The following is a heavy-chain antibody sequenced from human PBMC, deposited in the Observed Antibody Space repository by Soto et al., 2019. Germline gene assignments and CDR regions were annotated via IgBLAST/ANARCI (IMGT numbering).Heavy chain of an antibody. CDR1: GFTFSSYW. Sequence: GGSLRLSCVASGFTFSSYWMSWVRQAPGKGLEWVANIKEDGSEKYYVDSLKGRFTISRDNAKNSPYLQMNSLRAEDTAVYYCARYLYGDYYYGMDVWGQGTTVTVSS. V-gene: IGHV3-7*05. CDR3: ARYLYGDYYYGMDV. CDR2: IKEDGSEK. J-gene: IGHJ6*02. D-gene: IGHD4-17*01.